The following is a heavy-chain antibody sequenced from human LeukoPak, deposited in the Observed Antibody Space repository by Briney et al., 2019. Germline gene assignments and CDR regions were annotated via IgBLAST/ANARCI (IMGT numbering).Heavy chain of an antibody. V-gene: IGHV3-23*01. D-gene: IGHD5-12*01. J-gene: IGHJ4*02. CDR3: AKNGGYDFWYFDF. CDR2: TNGPGYST. CDR1: GFPFSSFA. Sequence: GGSLRLSCAASGFPFSSFAMSWVRQVRDKGLEWVSSTNGPGYSTWYADSVKGRFIISRDSPKNTLFLQMNSLRAEDTAEYYCAKNGGYDFWYFDFWGRGTLVTVSS.